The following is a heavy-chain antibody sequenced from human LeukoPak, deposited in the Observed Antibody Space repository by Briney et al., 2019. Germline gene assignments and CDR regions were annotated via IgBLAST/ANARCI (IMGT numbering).Heavy chain of an antibody. Sequence: PSETLSLTCTASGGSISGYFWSWIRQPAGKGLDWIGRIYSSGSNNYNPSLKSRVTMTLDTSKNHFSLNLTSVTAADTAVYYCAREPTSGREPTSGRPLDYWGQGTLVTVSS. CDR2: IYSSGSN. CDR3: AREPTSGREPTSGRPLDY. D-gene: IGHD5-12*01. CDR1: GGSISGYF. J-gene: IGHJ4*02. V-gene: IGHV4-4*07.